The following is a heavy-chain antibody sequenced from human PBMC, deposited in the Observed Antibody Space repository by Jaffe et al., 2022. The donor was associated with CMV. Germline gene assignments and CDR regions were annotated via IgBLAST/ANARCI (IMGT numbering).Heavy chain of an antibody. V-gene: IGHV1-3*04. CDR1: GYSFTDYA. D-gene: IGHD3-22*01. J-gene: IGHJ4*02. Sequence: QVQLVQSGAEVKKPGASVKVSCKASGYSFTDYAMHWVRQAPGQRLEWMGWINTGNGNTKYSQNFQGRVTITRDTSASTAYMELSSLRSEDTAVYYCARGVQYYYDSSGRLPFDFWGQGTLVTVFS. CDR2: INTGNGNT. CDR3: ARGVQYYYDSSGRLPFDF.